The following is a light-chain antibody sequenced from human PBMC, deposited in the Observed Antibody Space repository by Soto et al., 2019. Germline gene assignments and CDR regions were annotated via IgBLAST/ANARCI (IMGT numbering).Light chain of an antibody. CDR1: QGISSF. V-gene: IGKV1-9*01. CDR2: AAS. Sequence: DIQLTQSPSFLSASVGDRVTITCRASQGISSFLAWYQQKPGKAPKLLIYAASTLQSGVPSRFSGSRSGTEFTLTISSLQPEDFATYFCQQVNSYPLTFGPGTKVDIK. CDR3: QQVNSYPLT. J-gene: IGKJ3*01.